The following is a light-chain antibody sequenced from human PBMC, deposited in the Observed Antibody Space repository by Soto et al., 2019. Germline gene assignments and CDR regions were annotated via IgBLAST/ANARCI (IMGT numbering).Light chain of an antibody. CDR1: QSVSSN. V-gene: IGKV3-15*01. J-gene: IGKJ1*01. CDR2: GAS. CDR3: QQYNNWPAT. Sequence: EIVMQQSPATLSVSPGERAPLSCRASQSVSSNLAWYQQKPGQAHRLLIYGASTRATGIPARFSGSGSGTEFTLTISSLQSEEFAVYYCQQYNNWPATVGQGTKVDIK.